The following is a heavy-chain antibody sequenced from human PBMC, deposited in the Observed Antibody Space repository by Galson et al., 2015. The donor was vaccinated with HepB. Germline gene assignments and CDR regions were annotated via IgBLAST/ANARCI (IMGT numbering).Heavy chain of an antibody. J-gene: IGHJ4*02. D-gene: IGHD6-13*01. CDR3: AKSRGTMAAAGDH. V-gene: IGHV3-21*04. Sequence: SLRLSCAASGFTFSSYSMNWVRQAPGKGLEWVSSISSSSSYIYYADSVKGRFTITRDNAKNSLYLKMDSLRADDTAVYHCAKSRGTMAAAGDHWGQGTQVTVSS. CDR1: GFTFSSYS. CDR2: ISSSSSYI.